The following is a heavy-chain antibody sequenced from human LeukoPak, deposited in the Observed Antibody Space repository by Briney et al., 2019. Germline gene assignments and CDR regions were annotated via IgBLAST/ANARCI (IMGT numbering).Heavy chain of an antibody. CDR3: AIWTWNYEVDY. CDR2: IDYSGNT. Sequence: SETLSLTCTVSGGSISSYYWSWIRQPPGKGLEWIGYIDYSGNTNYNPSLKSRVTISVDTSKNEFSLRLSSVTAADTAVYYCAIWTWNYEVDYWGQGTLVTVSS. J-gene: IGHJ4*02. V-gene: IGHV4-59*01. D-gene: IGHD1-7*01. CDR1: GGSISSYY.